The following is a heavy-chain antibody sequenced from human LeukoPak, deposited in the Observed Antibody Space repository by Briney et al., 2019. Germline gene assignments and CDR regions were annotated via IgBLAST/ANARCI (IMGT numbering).Heavy chain of an antibody. J-gene: IGHJ4*02. Sequence: PGESLSISCKGSGYSFRSYWICWVRQMPGKGLEWMGIIYPGDSDTRYSPSFQGQVTISADKSIGTAYLQWSSLKASDTAMYYCTRRPVDRVNFDYWGQGTLVTVST. CDR1: GYSFRSYW. V-gene: IGHV5-51*01. CDR3: TRRPVDRVNFDY. D-gene: IGHD3-22*01. CDR2: IYPGDSDT.